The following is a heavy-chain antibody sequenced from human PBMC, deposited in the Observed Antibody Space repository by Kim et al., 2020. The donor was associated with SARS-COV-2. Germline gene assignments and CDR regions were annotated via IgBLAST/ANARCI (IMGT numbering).Heavy chain of an antibody. J-gene: IGHJ4*02. V-gene: IGHV3-33*06. D-gene: IGHD2-15*01. CDR1: GFPFSSSG. Sequence: GGSLRLSCAASGFPFSSSGLHWVRQAPGKGLEWVAVMWYDGSNTYYADSVKGRFTVSRDNSKNTLYLQMNSLRAEDTAVYYCAKDRGLGSCNGGSCYYLDYWGQGTLVTVSS. CDR3: AKDRGLGSCNGGSCYYLDY. CDR2: MWYDGSNT.